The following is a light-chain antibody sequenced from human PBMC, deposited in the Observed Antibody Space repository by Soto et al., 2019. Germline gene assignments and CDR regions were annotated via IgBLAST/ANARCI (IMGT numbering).Light chain of an antibody. V-gene: IGLV1-44*01. CDR1: SPNVGTNP. J-gene: IGLJ1*01. CDR2: TNS. Sequence: QSVLTQPPSASGTPRQTVTISCSISSPNVGTNPVAWYQQLPGTAPKLLIYTNSQRPLGVPVRSSGSKSGTSASLAISGLQSEDEGDYYCATWDDNVYVFGTGTKVIVL. CDR3: ATWDDNVYV.